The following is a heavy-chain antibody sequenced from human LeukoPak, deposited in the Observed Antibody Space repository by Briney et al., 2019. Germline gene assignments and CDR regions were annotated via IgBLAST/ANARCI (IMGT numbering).Heavy chain of an antibody. CDR2: INWNGGST. CDR3: AKDIGFGITMFRAMDV. D-gene: IGHD3-10*01. Sequence: GGSLRLSCEVSGFTFDDYAMSWVRQAPGKGLEWVSGINWNGGSTGYADSVKGRFTISRDNAKNSLFLQMNSLKTEDTALYYCAKDIGFGITMFRAMDVWGKGTTVTISS. V-gene: IGHV3-20*04. CDR1: GFTFDDYA. J-gene: IGHJ6*04.